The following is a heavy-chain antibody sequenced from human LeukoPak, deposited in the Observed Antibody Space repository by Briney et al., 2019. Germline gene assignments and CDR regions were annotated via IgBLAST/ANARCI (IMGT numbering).Heavy chain of an antibody. Sequence: ASVKVSCKASGGTFSSYAISWVRQAPGQGLEWMGGIIPIFGTANYAQKFQGRVTITTDESTSTAYMELSSLRSEDTAVYYCARGAQYSSSLPVGYYYYYYMDVWGKGTTVTVSS. J-gene: IGHJ6*03. V-gene: IGHV1-69*05. D-gene: IGHD6-6*01. CDR3: ARGAQYSSSLPVGYYYYYYMDV. CDR1: GGTFSSYA. CDR2: IIPIFGTA.